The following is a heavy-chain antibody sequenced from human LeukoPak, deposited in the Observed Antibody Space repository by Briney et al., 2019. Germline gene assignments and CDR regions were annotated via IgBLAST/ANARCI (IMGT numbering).Heavy chain of an antibody. J-gene: IGHJ4*02. CDR2: INVNSGGT. V-gene: IGHV1-2*02. Sequence: ASVKVSCKASGYTFTGYYIHWVRQAPGQGLEWMGWINVNSGGTNYAQKFYARVTMTRDTSISTAYMELSRLRSDDTAVFYCARSPHILTGENFDFWGQGTLVTVSS. CDR3: ARSPHILTGENFDF. CDR1: GYTFTGYY. D-gene: IGHD3-9*01.